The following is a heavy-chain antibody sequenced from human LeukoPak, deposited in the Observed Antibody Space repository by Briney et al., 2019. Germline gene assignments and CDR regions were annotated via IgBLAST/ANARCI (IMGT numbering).Heavy chain of an antibody. CDR3: ARERNIVVVPAAGYGMDV. J-gene: IGHJ6*02. D-gene: IGHD2-2*01. V-gene: IGHV4-34*01. Sequence: PSETLSLTCAVYGGSFSGYYWSWIRQPPGKGLEWIGEINHSGSTNYNPSLKSRVTISVDTSKNQFSLKLSSETAADTAVYYCARERNIVVVPAAGYGMDVWGQGTTVTVSS. CDR1: GGSFSGYY. CDR2: INHSGST.